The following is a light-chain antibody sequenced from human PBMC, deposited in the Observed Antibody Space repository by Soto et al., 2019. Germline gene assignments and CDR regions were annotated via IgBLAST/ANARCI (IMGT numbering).Light chain of an antibody. CDR2: DAS. J-gene: IGKJ1*01. Sequence: EIVMTQSPATLSVSPGERATLSCRAIQSVSSKLAWYQQKPGQAPRLLMYDASTRATGIPARFSGSGSGTEFTLTISSLQSEDFAVYYCQQYDNWPRTFGQGTKVEIK. CDR1: QSVSSK. CDR3: QQYDNWPRT. V-gene: IGKV3-15*01.